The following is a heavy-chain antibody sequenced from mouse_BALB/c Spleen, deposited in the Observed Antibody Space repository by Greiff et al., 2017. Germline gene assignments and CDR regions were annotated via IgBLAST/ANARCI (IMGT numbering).Heavy chain of an antibody. CDR3: ARRYGGMDY. Sequence: VQLQQSGAELVRPGALVKLSCKASGFNIKDYYMHWVKQRPEQGLEWIGWINPENGNTIYDPKFQGKASITAYTSSNTAYLQLSSLTSEDTAVYYCARRYGGMDYWGQGTSVTVSS. V-gene: IGHV14-1*02. CDR2: INPENGNT. D-gene: IGHD2-14*01. CDR1: GFNIKDYY. J-gene: IGHJ4*01.